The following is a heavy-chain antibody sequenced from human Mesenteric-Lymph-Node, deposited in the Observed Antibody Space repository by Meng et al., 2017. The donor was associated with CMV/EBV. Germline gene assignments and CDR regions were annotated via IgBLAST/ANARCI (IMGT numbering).Heavy chain of an antibody. J-gene: IGHJ4*02. Sequence: YTFTSYYMHWVRQAPGQGLEWMGIINPSGGSTSYAQKFQGRVTMTRDTSTSTVYMELSSLRSEDTAVYYCARGGTEMATITGYFDYWGQGTLVTVSS. CDR1: YTFTSYY. CDR3: ARGGTEMATITGYFDY. CDR2: INPSGGST. D-gene: IGHD5-24*01. V-gene: IGHV1-46*01.